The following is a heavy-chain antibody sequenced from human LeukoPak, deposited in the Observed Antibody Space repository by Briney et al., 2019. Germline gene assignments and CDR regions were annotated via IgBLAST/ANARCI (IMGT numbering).Heavy chain of an antibody. Sequence: GGSLRLSCAASGFTLSTYWMTWVRQAPGKGLEWVANIKQDGSEKYYVDSVKGRFTISRDNSKNTLYLQMNSLRADDTAVYYCAKELEPLRLGYYFDYWGQGTLVTVSS. J-gene: IGHJ4*02. CDR2: IKQDGSEK. CDR3: AKELEPLRLGYYFDY. V-gene: IGHV3-7*03. D-gene: IGHD3-16*01. CDR1: GFTLSTYW.